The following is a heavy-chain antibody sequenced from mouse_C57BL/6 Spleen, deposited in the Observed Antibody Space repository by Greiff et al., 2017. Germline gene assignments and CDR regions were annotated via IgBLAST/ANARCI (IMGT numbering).Heavy chain of an antibody. CDR3: ARHGAYGSRYYYAMDD. CDR2: ISNLAYSI. V-gene: IGHV5-15*01. Sequence: EVQLVESGGGLVQPGGSLKLSCAASGFTFSDYGMAWVRQAPRKGPEWVAFISNLAYSIYYADTVTGRFTISREDAKNTLYLEMRSLRSEDTAMYYCARHGAYGSRYYYAMDDGGQGTSVTVSS. D-gene: IGHD1-1*01. CDR1: GFTFSDYG. J-gene: IGHJ4*01.